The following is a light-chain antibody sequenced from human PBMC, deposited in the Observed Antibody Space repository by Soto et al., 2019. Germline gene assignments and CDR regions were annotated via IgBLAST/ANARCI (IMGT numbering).Light chain of an antibody. V-gene: IGKV3-20*01. CDR3: QHYGDSPGFT. J-gene: IGKJ3*01. CDR1: QSVSSSY. CDR2: DAA. Sequence: IVLTQSPGTLSLSPGERATLSCRASQSVSSSYLAWYQQKPGQAPRLLIFDAASRATGIPDRFSGSGSGTDFTLTISRLEPEDFAVYYCQHYGDSPGFTFDPGTKVEIK.